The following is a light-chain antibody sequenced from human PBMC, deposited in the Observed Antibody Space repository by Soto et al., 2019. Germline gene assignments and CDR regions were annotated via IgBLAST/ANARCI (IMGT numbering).Light chain of an antibody. CDR3: QQYANSPIT. CDR1: QPVSSNF. V-gene: IGKV3-20*01. Sequence: EIVLTQSPCTLSLSPGESAALSCRASQPVSSNFLAWYQQKPGQAPRLLIYGVSSRASGIPDRFFGSGSGTDFTLTINRLEPEDFAVYYCQQYANSPITFGQGTKVDIK. J-gene: IGKJ1*01. CDR2: GVS.